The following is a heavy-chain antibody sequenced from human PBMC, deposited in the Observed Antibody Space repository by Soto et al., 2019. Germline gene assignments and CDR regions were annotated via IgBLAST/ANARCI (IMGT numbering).Heavy chain of an antibody. D-gene: IGHD3-22*01. CDR3: AKDHDYDSSGPY. CDR1: GFTFNGYA. CDR2: ISGSGGST. J-gene: IGHJ4*02. V-gene: IGHV3-23*01. Sequence: GESLKISCAASGFTFNGYAMSWVRQAPGKGLEWVSAISGSGGSTYYADSVKGRFTISRDNAKNTLYLQMNSLRDEDTAVYYCAKDHDYDSSGPYWGQGTLVTVSS.